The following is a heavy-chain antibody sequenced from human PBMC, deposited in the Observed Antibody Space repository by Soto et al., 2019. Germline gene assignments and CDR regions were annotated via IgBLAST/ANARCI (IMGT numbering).Heavy chain of an antibody. CDR3: ARAGYSYGEDAFDI. V-gene: IGHV4-59*01. Sequence: NPSETLSLTCTVSGGPISSYYWSWIRQPPGKGLEWIGYIYYSGSTNYNPSLKSRVTISVDTSKSQFSLKLSSVTAADTAVYYCARAGYSYGEDAFDIWGQGTMVTVSS. J-gene: IGHJ3*02. D-gene: IGHD5-18*01. CDR2: IYYSGST. CDR1: GGPISSYY.